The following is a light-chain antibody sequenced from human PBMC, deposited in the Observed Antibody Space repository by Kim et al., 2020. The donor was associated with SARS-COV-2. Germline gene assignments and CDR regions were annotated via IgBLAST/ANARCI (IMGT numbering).Light chain of an antibody. V-gene: IGKV3-15*01. CDR2: GAS. CDR1: QSVSSN. Sequence: SVSPGERATLSCSASQSVSSNFAWYQQKPGQAPRLLIYGASTRATGIPARFSGSGSVTEFTLTVSSLQSEDFAVYYCQQYNNWPYTFGQGTKLQIK. J-gene: IGKJ2*01. CDR3: QQYNNWPYT.